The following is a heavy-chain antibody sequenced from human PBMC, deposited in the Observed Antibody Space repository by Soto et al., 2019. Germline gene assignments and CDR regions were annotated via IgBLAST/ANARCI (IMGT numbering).Heavy chain of an antibody. Sequence: PGGSLRLSCAASGFTFSSYGMHWVRQAPGKGLEWVAVISYDGSNKYYADSVKGRFTISRDNSKNTLYLQMNSLRAEDTAVYYCAKDHYYGSGSYYFDYWGQGTLVTVSS. V-gene: IGHV3-30*18. CDR3: AKDHYYGSGSYYFDY. J-gene: IGHJ4*02. CDR1: GFTFSSYG. CDR2: ISYDGSNK. D-gene: IGHD3-10*01.